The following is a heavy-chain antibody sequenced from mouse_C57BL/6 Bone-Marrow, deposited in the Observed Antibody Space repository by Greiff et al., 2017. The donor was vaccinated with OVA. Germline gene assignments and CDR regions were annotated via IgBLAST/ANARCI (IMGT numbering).Heavy chain of an antibody. D-gene: IGHD1-1*01. CDR1: GFTFSSYG. CDR3: AKPQSYYPSYFDV. J-gene: IGHJ1*03. CDR2: ISSGGSYT. V-gene: IGHV5-6*02. Sequence: DVKLVESGGDLVKPGGSLKISCAASGFTFSSYGMSWVRQTPDKRLEWVATISSGGSYTYYPDSVKGRFTISRDNTKNTLYLQMNSLQTDDTATYYCAKPQSYYPSYFDVWGTGTTVTVSS.